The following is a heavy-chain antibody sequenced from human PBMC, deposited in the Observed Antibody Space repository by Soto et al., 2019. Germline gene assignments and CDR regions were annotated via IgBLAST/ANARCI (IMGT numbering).Heavy chain of an antibody. CDR2: INSAGSST. D-gene: IGHD4-17*01. Sequence: EVQLVESGGGLVQPGGSLRLSCAASRLTFSSYWMHWVRQARGKGLVWVSRINSAGSSTSYADSVKGRFTISRDNAKNTLYLQMNSLRAEDTAVYYCALSHTVTTDYWGQGTLVTVSS. CDR1: RLTFSSYW. CDR3: ALSHTVTTDY. V-gene: IGHV3-74*01. J-gene: IGHJ4*02.